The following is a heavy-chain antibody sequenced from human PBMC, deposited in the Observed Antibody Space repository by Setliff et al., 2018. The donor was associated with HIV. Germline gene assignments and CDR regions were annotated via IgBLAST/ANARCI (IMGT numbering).Heavy chain of an antibody. D-gene: IGHD3-22*01. CDR2: LSGSGVST. CDR3: AKAHPGSSGLIDY. CDR1: KFTFGPFW. J-gene: IGHJ4*02. V-gene: IGHV3-23*01. Sequence: PGGSLRLSCAASKFTFGPFWMHWVRQTPGKGLEWVSTLSGSGVSTYYADSVKGRFTISRDNSKNTLYLQMSSLRAEDTAVYYCAKAHPGSSGLIDYWGQGTLVTVSS.